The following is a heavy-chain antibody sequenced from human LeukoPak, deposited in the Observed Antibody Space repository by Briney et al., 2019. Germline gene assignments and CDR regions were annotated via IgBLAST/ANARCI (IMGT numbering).Heavy chain of an antibody. CDR1: GGSIRSYY. D-gene: IGHD3-22*01. Sequence: PSETLSLTCTVSGGSIRSYYWSWIRQSPGKGLEWIGYMYYTGSTNYNPSLKSRVTISVDTSKNQFSLNLSSVTAADTAVYYCARGYYDSSGYYPLDYWGQGTLVTVSS. CDR3: ARGYYDSSGYYPLDY. J-gene: IGHJ4*02. CDR2: MYYTGST. V-gene: IGHV4-59*01.